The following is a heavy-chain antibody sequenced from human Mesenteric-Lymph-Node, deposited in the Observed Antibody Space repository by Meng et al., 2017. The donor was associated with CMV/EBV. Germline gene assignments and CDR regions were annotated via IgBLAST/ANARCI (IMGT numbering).Heavy chain of an antibody. D-gene: IGHD1-7*01. J-gene: IGHJ4*02. Sequence: GESLKISCAASGFPFSLYEMSWIRQAPGKGLEWVSYSSASGATTYYADSVKGRFTLSRDNAKNSVFLQMHSLRAEDTAVYYCARDVNYPRGYFDSWGPGILVTVSS. CDR3: ARDVNYPRGYFDS. CDR1: GFPFSLYE. CDR2: SSASGATT. V-gene: IGHV3-48*03.